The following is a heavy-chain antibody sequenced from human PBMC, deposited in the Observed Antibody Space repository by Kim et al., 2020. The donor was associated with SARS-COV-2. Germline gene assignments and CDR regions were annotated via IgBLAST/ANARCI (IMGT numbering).Heavy chain of an antibody. J-gene: IGHJ6*02. Sequence: GGSLRLSCAASGFTFSSNYMSWVRQAPGKGLEWVSVIYSGGSTYYADSVKGRFTISRDNSKNTLYLQMNSLRAEDTAVYYCARDSPVSSSGYYYGMDVWGQGTTVTVSS. V-gene: IGHV3-53*01. CDR3: ARDSPVSSSGYYYGMDV. CDR1: GFTFSSNY. CDR2: IYSGGST. D-gene: IGHD6-13*01.